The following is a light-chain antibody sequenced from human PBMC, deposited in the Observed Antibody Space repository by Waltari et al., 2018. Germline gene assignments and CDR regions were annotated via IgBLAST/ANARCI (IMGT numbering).Light chain of an antibody. CDR3: SSYTSSGTYV. CDR2: GVN. Sequence: QSALTQPASVSGSPGQSITISCTGTSGDVGDYNHVSWYQQPPGKAPKLMIYGVNNRPSGISNRFSGSKSGNTASLTISGLQAEDEADYYGSSYTSSGTYVFGVGTKVTVL. CDR1: SGDVGDYNH. V-gene: IGLV2-14*01. J-gene: IGLJ1*01.